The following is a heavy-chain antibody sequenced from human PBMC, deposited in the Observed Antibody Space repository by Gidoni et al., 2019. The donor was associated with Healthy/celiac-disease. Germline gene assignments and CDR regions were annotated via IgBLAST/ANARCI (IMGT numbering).Heavy chain of an antibody. CDR2: IYSGGST. CDR1: GFTVSSNY. D-gene: IGHD3-10*01. V-gene: IGHV3-53*02. CDR3: ARPITIWGMDV. Sequence: EVQLVETGGGLIQHGGSLRLSCAASGFTVSSNYMSWVRQAPGQGLEWVSVIYSGGSTYYADSVKGRFTISRDNSKNTLYLQMNSLRAEDTAVYYCARPITIWGMDVWGQGTTVTVSS. J-gene: IGHJ6*02.